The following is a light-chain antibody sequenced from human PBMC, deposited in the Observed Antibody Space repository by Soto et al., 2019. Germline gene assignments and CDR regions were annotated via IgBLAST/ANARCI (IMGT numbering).Light chain of an antibody. CDR3: QQYNNWPRT. Sequence: EIVRTQSPATLSVSPGERAPLSCRASQSFSSNLAWYQQKPGQAPRLLIYGASTRATGVPARFSGSGSGTEFTLTISSLQSEDFAVYYCQQYNNWPRTFGQGTRLEI. CDR2: GAS. V-gene: IGKV3-15*01. CDR1: QSFSSN. J-gene: IGKJ5*01.